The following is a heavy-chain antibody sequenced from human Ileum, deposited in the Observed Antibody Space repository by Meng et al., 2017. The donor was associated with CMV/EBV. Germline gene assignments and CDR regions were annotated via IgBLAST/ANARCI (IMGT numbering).Heavy chain of an antibody. CDR1: GGSIGSTY. J-gene: IGHJ4*02. Sequence: VTPPAPGPGLVKPSGILSLPCSVFGGSIGSTYWSWIRQPAGKGLEWIGRIYISGRTNYNPSLKSRVTMSVDTSKNQFSLNLSSVTAADTAVYYCARGRATAFQSLDQDYFDYWGQGTLVTVSS. V-gene: IGHV4-4*07. CDR2: IYISGRT. CDR3: ARGRATAFQSLDQDYFDY. D-gene: IGHD5-12*01.